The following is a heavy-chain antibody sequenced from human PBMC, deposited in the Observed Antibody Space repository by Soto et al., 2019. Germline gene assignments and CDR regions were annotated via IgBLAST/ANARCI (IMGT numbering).Heavy chain of an antibody. CDR2: IYYSGST. Sequence: PSETLSLTCTVSGGSISSSSYYWGWIRQPPGKGLEWIGSIYYSGSTYYNPSLKSRVTISVDTSKNQFSLKLSSVTAADTAVYYCARQGYSYGMDVWGQGTTVTLSS. CDR1: GGSISSSSYY. J-gene: IGHJ6*02. CDR3: ARQGYSYGMDV. V-gene: IGHV4-39*01.